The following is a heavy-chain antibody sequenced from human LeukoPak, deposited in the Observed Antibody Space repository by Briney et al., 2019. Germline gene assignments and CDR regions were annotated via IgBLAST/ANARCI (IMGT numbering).Heavy chain of an antibody. J-gene: IGHJ4*02. CDR1: GFTFSNYW. CDR3: GRLSRTGISSGWYFFDY. V-gene: IGHV3-72*01. Sequence: GGSLRLSCAASGFTFSNYWMSWVRQAPGKGLEWVGRTTNKANSYTTKYAVSVKGRFTISRDDSKNSAYLQMSSLKMEDTAVYYCGRLSRTGISSGWYFFDYWGQGTLVTVSS. CDR2: TTNKANSYTT. D-gene: IGHD6-19*01.